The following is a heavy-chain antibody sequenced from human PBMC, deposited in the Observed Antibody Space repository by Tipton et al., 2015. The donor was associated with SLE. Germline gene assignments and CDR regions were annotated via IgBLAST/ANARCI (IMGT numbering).Heavy chain of an antibody. J-gene: IGHJ4*02. CDR1: GFTFSSYA. V-gene: IGHV3-30*04. Sequence: SLRLSCAASGFTFSSYAMHWVRQAPGKGLEWVAVISYDGSNKYYADSVKGRFTISRDNSKNTLYLQMNSLRAEDTAVYYCARAYGDYFVDYWGQGTLVIVSS. CDR3: ARAYGDYFVDY. CDR2: ISYDGSNK. D-gene: IGHD4-17*01.